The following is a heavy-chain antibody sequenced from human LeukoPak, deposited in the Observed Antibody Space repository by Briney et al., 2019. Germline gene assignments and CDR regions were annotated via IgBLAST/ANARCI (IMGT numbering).Heavy chain of an antibody. CDR3: ATARSFSRYSSSFSFDY. CDR1: GYTFTSYD. J-gene: IGHJ4*02. D-gene: IGHD6-13*01. V-gene: IGHV1-8*01. Sequence: APVKVSCKASGYTFTSYDINWVRQATGQGLEWMGWMNPNSGNTGYAQKFQGRVTMTRNTSISTAYMELSSLRSEDTAVYYCATARSFSRYSSSFSFDYWGQGTLVTVSS. CDR2: MNPNSGNT.